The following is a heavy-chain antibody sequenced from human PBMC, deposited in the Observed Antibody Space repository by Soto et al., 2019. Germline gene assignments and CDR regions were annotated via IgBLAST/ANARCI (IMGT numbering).Heavy chain of an antibody. D-gene: IGHD3-16*01. CDR3: VMVDNYVTPTPQDV. Sequence: GASVKVSCKASGYTFPTYALHWVRQAPGQRLAWMGWINAANGNTKYSQKFQGRVTITRDTSASTAYMDLGSLTSDDTAVYYCVMVDNYVTPTPQDVWGQGTTVTVSS. CDR1: GYTFPTYA. CDR2: INAANGNT. V-gene: IGHV1-3*01. J-gene: IGHJ6*02.